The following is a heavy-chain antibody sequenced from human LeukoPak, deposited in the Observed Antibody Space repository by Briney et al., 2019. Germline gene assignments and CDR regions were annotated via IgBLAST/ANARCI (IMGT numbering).Heavy chain of an antibody. CDR2: IYHSGST. J-gene: IGHJ4*02. CDR1: GYSISSGYY. D-gene: IGHD4-17*01. Sequence: KPSETLSLTCTVSGYSISSGYYWGWIRQPPGKGLEWIGSIYHSGSTYYNPSLKSRVTISVDTSKNQFSLKLSSVTAADTAVYYCAREDYGDFDYWGQGTLVTVSS. CDR3: AREDYGDFDY. V-gene: IGHV4-38-2*02.